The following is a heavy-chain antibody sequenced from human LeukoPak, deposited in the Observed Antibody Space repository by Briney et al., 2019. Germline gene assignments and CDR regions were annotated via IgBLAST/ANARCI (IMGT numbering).Heavy chain of an antibody. CDR3: ARARFPGSGTYDWFDP. J-gene: IGHJ5*02. V-gene: IGHV1-69*05. CDR1: GGTFSSYA. D-gene: IGHD1-26*01. CDR2: IIPIFGTA. Sequence: VASVKVSCTASGGTFSSYAISWVRQAPGQGLEWMGGIIPIFGTANYAQKFQGRVTMTRDTSTSTVYMELSSLRSEDTAVYYCARARFPGSGTYDWFDPWGQGTLVTVSS.